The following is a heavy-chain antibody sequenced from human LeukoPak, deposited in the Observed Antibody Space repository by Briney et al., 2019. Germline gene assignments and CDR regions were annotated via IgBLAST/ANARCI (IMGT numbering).Heavy chain of an antibody. V-gene: IGHV4-34*01. CDR1: GGSFSGYY. D-gene: IGHD3-3*01. CDR2: INHSGST. Sequence: SETLSLTCAVYGGSFSGYYWSWIRQPPGKGLEWIGEINHSGSTNYNPSLKSRVTISVDTSKNQFSLKLSSVTAADTAVYYCARGVNFRPNLFGVVIIPVSGFDYWGQGTLVTVSS. J-gene: IGHJ4*02. CDR3: ARGVNFRPNLFGVVIIPVSGFDY.